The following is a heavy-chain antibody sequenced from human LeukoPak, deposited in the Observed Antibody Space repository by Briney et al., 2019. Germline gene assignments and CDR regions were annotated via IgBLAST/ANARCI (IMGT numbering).Heavy chain of an antibody. D-gene: IGHD5-18*01. J-gene: IGHJ3*02. V-gene: IGHV1-2*02. CDR3: ARDRIQLWFTSDAFDI. CDR1: GYTFTDYY. CDR2: INPNSGGT. Sequence: ASVKVSCKASGYTFTDYYMHWVRQAPGQGLEWMAWINPNSGGTNYAQKFQGRVTMTRDTSISTAYMELSRLRSDDTAVYYCARDRIQLWFTSDAFDIWGQGTMVTVSS.